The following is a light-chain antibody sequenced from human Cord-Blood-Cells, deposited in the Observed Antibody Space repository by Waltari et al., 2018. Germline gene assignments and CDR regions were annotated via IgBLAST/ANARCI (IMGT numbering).Light chain of an antibody. V-gene: IGLV2-14*01. Sequence: QSALTQPASVSGSPGQSITISCPGTRSDVGGYNYLSWYQQHPGKAPKLMIYEVSNRPSGVSNRFSGSKSGNTASLTISGLQAEDEADYYCSSYTSSSTFVFGGGTKLTVL. CDR1: RSDVGGYNY. CDR3: SSYTSSSTFV. CDR2: EVS. J-gene: IGLJ3*02.